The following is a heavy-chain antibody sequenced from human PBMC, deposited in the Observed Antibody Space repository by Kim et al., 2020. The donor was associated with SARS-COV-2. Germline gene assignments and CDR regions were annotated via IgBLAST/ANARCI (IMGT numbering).Heavy chain of an antibody. J-gene: IGHJ4*02. Sequence: SVMCRFTISIDTAKNSLYLQMNSLRAEDTAVYYCARVKESSRTTNYFDYWGQGTLVTVSS. V-gene: IGHV3-11*06. D-gene: IGHD6-13*01. CDR3: ARVKESSRTTNYFDY.